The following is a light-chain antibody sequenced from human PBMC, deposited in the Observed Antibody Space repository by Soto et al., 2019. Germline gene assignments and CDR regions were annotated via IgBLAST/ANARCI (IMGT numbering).Light chain of an antibody. J-gene: IGKJ4*01. Sequence: EIVMTQSPLSLPVTPGEPASISCRSSQSLLHSSGYYCLDWYLQKPGQSPQLLIHLGSNRAHGVTDRISGSASGTDFTLKISRVEAEDVGVYFCMQSLQTPLTFGGGTKVELK. CDR1: QSLLHSSGYYC. V-gene: IGKV2-28*01. CDR2: LGS. CDR3: MQSLQTPLT.